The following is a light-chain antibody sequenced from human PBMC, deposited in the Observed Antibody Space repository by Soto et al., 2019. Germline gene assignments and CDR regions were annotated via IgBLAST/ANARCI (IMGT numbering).Light chain of an antibody. Sequence: DIQMTQSPSTLSASVGDRVTITFRASQSISGLLAWYQQKPGKAPKLLIYKASGLESGVPSRFSGSGSGTEFTLTINGLQPDDFATYYCQQYNTFWTFGQGTKVDIK. J-gene: IGKJ1*01. CDR2: KAS. CDR3: QQYNTFWT. CDR1: QSISGL. V-gene: IGKV1-5*03.